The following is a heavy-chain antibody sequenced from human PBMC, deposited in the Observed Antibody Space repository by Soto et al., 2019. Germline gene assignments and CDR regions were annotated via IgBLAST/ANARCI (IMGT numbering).Heavy chain of an antibody. Sequence: QLQLQESGSGLVKPSQTLSLTCAVSGGSISSGGYSWSWIRQPPGKGLEWIGYIYHSGSTYYNPSLKSRVTISVDRSRNHCSLKLSSVTAADTAVYYCAGGIAARPLGYWGQGTLVTVSS. V-gene: IGHV4-30-2*01. J-gene: IGHJ4*02. CDR2: IYHSGST. CDR3: AGGIAARPLGY. D-gene: IGHD6-6*01. CDR1: GGSISSGGYS.